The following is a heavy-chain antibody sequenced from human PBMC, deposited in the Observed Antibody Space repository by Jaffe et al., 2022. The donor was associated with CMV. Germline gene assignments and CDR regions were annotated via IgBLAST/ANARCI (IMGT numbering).Heavy chain of an antibody. V-gene: IGHV3-9*01. CDR2: ISWNSGSI. D-gene: IGHD6-19*01. CDR3: AKVGGGAVAGERYYYYGMDV. CDR1: GFTFDDYA. J-gene: IGHJ6*02. Sequence: EVQLVESGGGLVQPGRSLRLSCAASGFTFDDYAMHWVRQAPGKGLEWVSGISWNSGSIGYADSVKGRFTISRDNAKNSLYLQMNSLRAEDTALYYCAKVGGGAVAGERYYYYGMDVWGQGTTVTVSS.